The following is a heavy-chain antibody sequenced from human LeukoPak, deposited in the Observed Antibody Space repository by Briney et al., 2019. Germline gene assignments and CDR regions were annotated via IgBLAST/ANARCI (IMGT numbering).Heavy chain of an antibody. J-gene: IGHJ4*02. Sequence: ASVKVSCKASGGTFSSYAVSWVRQAPGQGLEWMGGIIPIFGTANYAQKFQGRVTITADESTSTAYMELSSLRSEDTAVYYCARGLTYYYGSGSSSLDYWGQGTLVTVSS. D-gene: IGHD3-10*01. CDR1: GGTFSSYA. CDR3: ARGLTYYYGSGSSSLDY. CDR2: IIPIFGTA. V-gene: IGHV1-69*01.